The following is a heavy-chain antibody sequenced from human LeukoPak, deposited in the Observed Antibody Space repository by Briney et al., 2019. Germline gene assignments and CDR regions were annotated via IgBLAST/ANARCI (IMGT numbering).Heavy chain of an antibody. CDR3: ARDTGGGYSCYDC. CDR1: GFTFSSYG. Sequence: GGSLRLSCAASGFTFSSYGMHWVRQAPGKGLEWVAFIRYDGSNKYYVDSVKGRFTISRDNAKNSLYLQMNSLRAEDTAVYYCARDTGGGYSCYDCWGQGTLVTVSS. J-gene: IGHJ4*02. V-gene: IGHV3-30*02. CDR2: IRYDGSNK. D-gene: IGHD5-18*01.